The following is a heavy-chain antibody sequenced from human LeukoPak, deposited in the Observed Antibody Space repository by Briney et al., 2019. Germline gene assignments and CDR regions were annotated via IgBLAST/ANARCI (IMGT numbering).Heavy chain of an antibody. J-gene: IGHJ6*03. Sequence: SVEVSCKASGGTFSSYAISWVRQAPGQGLEWMGGIIPIFGTANYAQKFQGRVTITADESTSTAYMELSSLRSEDTAVYYCARSLGYCSSTSCYRYYYYYMDVWGKGTTVTVSS. CDR1: GGTFSSYA. D-gene: IGHD2-2*01. CDR3: ARSLGYCSSTSCYRYYYYYMDV. V-gene: IGHV1-69*13. CDR2: IIPIFGTA.